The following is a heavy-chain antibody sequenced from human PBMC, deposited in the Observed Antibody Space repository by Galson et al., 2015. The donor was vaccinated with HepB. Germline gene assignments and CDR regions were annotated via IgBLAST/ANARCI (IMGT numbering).Heavy chain of an antibody. CDR3: ARDPWDYGGNDAFDI. J-gene: IGHJ3*02. CDR1: GDSVSSNSAA. Sequence: CAISGDSVSSNSAAWHWIRQSPSRGLEWLGRTYYRSKWYNDYAVSVKSRITINPDTSKNQFSLQLNSVTPEDTAVYYCARDPWDYGGNDAFDIWGQGTMVTVSS. D-gene: IGHD4-23*01. CDR2: TYYRSKWYN. V-gene: IGHV6-1*01.